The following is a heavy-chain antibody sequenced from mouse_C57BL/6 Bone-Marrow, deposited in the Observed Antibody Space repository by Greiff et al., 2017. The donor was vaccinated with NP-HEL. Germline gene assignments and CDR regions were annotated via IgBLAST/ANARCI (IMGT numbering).Heavy chain of an antibody. Sequence: QVQLQQPGAELVKPGASVKLSCKASGYTFTSYWMHWVKQRPGQGLEWIGMIHPNSGSTNYNEKFKSKATLTVVKSSSTAYMQLSSLTSEDSAVYYCASQSFYGSSSYYAMDYWGQGTSVTVSS. CDR1: GYTFTSYW. CDR2: IHPNSGST. V-gene: IGHV1-64*01. D-gene: IGHD1-1*01. CDR3: ASQSFYGSSSYYAMDY. J-gene: IGHJ4*01.